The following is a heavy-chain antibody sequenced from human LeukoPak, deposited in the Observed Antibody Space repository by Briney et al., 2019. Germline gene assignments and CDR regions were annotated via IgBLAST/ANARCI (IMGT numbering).Heavy chain of an antibody. V-gene: IGHV3-21*01. Sequence: GGSLRLSCAASGFTFSSYSMNWVRQAPGKGLEWVSYNSSSSNYINYADSVKGRFTISRDNAKNSLYLQMNSLRAEDTAVYYCARDESLVRGAAFDYWGQGTLVTVSS. J-gene: IGHJ4*02. CDR3: ARDESLVRGAAFDY. CDR2: NSSSSNYI. D-gene: IGHD3-10*01. CDR1: GFTFSSYS.